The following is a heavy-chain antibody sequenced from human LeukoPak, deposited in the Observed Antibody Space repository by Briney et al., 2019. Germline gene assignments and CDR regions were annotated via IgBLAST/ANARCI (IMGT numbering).Heavy chain of an antibody. Sequence: GGSLRLSCAASGFTFSSYAMHWVRQAPGKGLEWVAVISYDGSNKYYADSVKGRFTISRDNAKNSLYLQMNSLRAEDTAVYYCARDFKWELFYGMDVWGQGTTVTVSS. D-gene: IGHD1-26*01. V-gene: IGHV3-30-3*01. J-gene: IGHJ6*02. CDR2: ISYDGSNK. CDR3: ARDFKWELFYGMDV. CDR1: GFTFSSYA.